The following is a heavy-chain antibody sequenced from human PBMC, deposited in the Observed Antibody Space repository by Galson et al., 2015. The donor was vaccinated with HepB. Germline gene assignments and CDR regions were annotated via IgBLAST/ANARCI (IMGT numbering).Heavy chain of an antibody. CDR3: ARDELSYYDRSGYRTLYYYYGMDV. CDR1: GFTFSSYS. Sequence: SLRLSCAASGFTFSSYSMNWVRQAPGKGLEWVSSISSSSSYIYYADSVKGRFTISRDNAKNSLHLQMNSLRAEDTAVYYCARDELSYYDRSGYRTLYYYYGMDVWGQGTTVTVSS. CDR2: ISSSSSYI. J-gene: IGHJ6*02. D-gene: IGHD3-22*01. V-gene: IGHV3-21*01.